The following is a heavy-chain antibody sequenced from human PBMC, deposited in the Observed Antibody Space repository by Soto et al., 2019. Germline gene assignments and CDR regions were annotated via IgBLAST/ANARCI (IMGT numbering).Heavy chain of an antibody. CDR1: GGSISSGGYY. D-gene: IGHD4-17*01. Sequence: SETLSLTCTVSGGSISSGGYYWSWIRQHPGKGLEWIGYIYYSGSTYYNPSLKSRVTISVDTSKNQFSLKLSSVTAADTAVYYCARERRRDYGDYDGPLDYWGQGTLVTVSS. V-gene: IGHV4-31*03. CDR3: ARERRRDYGDYDGPLDY. CDR2: IYYSGST. J-gene: IGHJ4*02.